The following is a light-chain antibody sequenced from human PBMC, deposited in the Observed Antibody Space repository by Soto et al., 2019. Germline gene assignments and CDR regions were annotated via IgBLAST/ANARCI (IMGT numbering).Light chain of an antibody. Sequence: EIQMTQSPGTLSASAGDRVTLSCRASQSISSGLAWYQQKPGQAPRLLIYGASTGESGLPPRFRGSGSGTEFTLTISSLQPEDFALYYCQQYNSYPRTFGQGTKVEIK. V-gene: IGKV1-5*01. J-gene: IGKJ1*01. CDR3: QQYNSYPRT. CDR2: GAS. CDR1: QSISSG.